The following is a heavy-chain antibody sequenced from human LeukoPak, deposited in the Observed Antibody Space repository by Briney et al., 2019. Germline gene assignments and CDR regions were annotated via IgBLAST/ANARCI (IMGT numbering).Heavy chain of an antibody. D-gene: IGHD6-13*01. V-gene: IGHV4-38-2*02. Sequence: PSETLSLTCTVSGYSISSGYYWVWIRQPPGKGLEWIGSIYHSGSTYYNPSLKGRVTISVDTSKNQFSLKLSSVTAADTAVYYCARELSGTLRGWGQGNLVTVSS. J-gene: IGHJ4*02. CDR2: IYHSGST. CDR1: GYSISSGYY. CDR3: ARELSGTLRG.